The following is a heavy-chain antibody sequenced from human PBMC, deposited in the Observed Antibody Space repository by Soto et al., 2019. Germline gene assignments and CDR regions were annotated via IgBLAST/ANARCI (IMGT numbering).Heavy chain of an antibody. CDR2: IYRTGST. V-gene: IGHV4-4*02. CDR3: ASRDPGTSVDY. Sequence: QVQLQESGPGLVKPSGTLSLTCAVSGGSFTSNNWWTWGRQPPGQGLEWIGEIYRTGSTNYNPSLRSRVTISLDKSENRSYLKVTSLTAADTAVYYCASRDPGTSVDYWGQGTLVTVSS. CDR1: GGSFTSNNW. J-gene: IGHJ4*02. D-gene: IGHD1-7*01.